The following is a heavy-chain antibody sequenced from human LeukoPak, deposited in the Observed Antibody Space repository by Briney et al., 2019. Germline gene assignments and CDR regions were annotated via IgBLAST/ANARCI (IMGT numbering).Heavy chain of an antibody. CDR2: VYWNDDQ. Sequence: SGPTLVKPTQTLTLTCTFSGFSLSTSGVGVGWIRQPPGKALEWLALVYWNDDQRYSPSLKNRLKITKDTSKNQVVLTMTNMDPVDTATYYCVHSLLSGWYLGRDYFDYWGQGILVTVSS. J-gene: IGHJ4*02. V-gene: IGHV2-5*01. D-gene: IGHD6-19*01. CDR1: GFSLSTSGVG. CDR3: VHSLLSGWYLGRDYFDY.